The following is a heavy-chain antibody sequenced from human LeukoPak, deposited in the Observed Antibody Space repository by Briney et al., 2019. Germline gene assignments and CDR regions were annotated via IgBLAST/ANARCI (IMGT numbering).Heavy chain of an antibody. Sequence: GASVKISCKASGYTFTSYAMNWVRQAPGQGLEWMGWINTNTGNPTYAQGFTGRFVFSLDTSVSTAYLQISSLKAEDTAVYYCAREGVWYGGNSEGYYFDYWGQGTLVTVSS. CDR3: AREGVWYGGNSEGYYFDY. V-gene: IGHV7-4-1*02. CDR1: GYTFTSYA. CDR2: INTNTGNP. J-gene: IGHJ4*02. D-gene: IGHD4-23*01.